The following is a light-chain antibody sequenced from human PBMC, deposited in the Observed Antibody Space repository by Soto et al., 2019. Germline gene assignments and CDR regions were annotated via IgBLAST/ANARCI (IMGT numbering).Light chain of an antibody. CDR1: QGISDW. V-gene: IGKV1D-12*01. J-gene: IGKJ5*01. Sequence: DIQMTQSPSSVSASVGDRVTITCRASQGISDWLARSQQKSGKAPKLLIYAASSLQSGVPSRFSGSGSGTDFTLTINSLQPEDCATYYCQQANSFPITFGQGTRLEIK. CDR2: AAS. CDR3: QQANSFPIT.